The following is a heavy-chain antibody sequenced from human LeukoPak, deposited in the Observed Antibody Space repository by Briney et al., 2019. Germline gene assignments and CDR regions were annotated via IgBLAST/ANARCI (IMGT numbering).Heavy chain of an antibody. CDR2: INPNSGGR. J-gene: IGHJ3*02. Sequence: ASVKVSCEASGYTLTDYYIHWVRQAPGQGLECMVWINPNSGGRNYAQKFQGRFTMTRDTSINTAYVEVSGLRSDDTAVYYCARTPSFGSVVFDIWGQGTMVTVSS. V-gene: IGHV1-2*02. CDR3: ARTPSFGSVVFDI. CDR1: GYTLTDYY. D-gene: IGHD3-10*01.